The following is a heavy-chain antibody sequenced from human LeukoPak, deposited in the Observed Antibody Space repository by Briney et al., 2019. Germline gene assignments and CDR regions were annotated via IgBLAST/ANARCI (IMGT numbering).Heavy chain of an antibody. J-gene: IGHJ6*04. V-gene: IGHV1-69*13. CDR2: IIPIFGTA. CDR1: RGTFSSYA. CDR3: ARGWFGARNNYYYYGMDV. Sequence: APVEVSCKASRGTFSSYAISWLRQVPGQGREWMGGIIPIFGTANYAHKFQGRVTITADESTSTAYMEQSSLRSEDTAVYYCARGWFGARNNYYYYGMDVWGKGTTVTVSS. D-gene: IGHD3-10*01.